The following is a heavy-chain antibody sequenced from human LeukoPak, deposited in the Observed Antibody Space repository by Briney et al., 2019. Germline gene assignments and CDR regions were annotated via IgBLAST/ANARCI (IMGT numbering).Heavy chain of an antibody. J-gene: IGHJ3*02. V-gene: IGHV3-23*01. Sequence: GGSLRLSCTVSGFTLSSYEMSWIRQAPGKGLGWVSSIDYDGGSGHYADSVKGRFTISRDNSKNSLYLQMDSLRAEDSAIYYCAREGWDLNALDIWGQGTMVTVSP. D-gene: IGHD1-26*01. CDR1: GFTLSSYE. CDR2: IDYDGGSG. CDR3: AREGWDLNALDI.